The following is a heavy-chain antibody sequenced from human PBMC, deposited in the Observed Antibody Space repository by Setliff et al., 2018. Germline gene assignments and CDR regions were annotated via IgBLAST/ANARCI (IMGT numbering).Heavy chain of an antibody. V-gene: IGHV4-39*07. CDR1: GVSISSTTYY. Sequence: SETLSLTCTVSGVSISSTTYYWTWVRQPPGKGLEWIGTVSFFGSSYYSPSLKSRLAISLDTSGNRFSLNLTSVTAADTAVYYCARINFYVSSGYYNAPELWGQGTTVTVSS. CDR2: VSFFGSS. CDR3: ARINFYVSSGYYNAPEL. D-gene: IGHD3-22*01. J-gene: IGHJ4*02.